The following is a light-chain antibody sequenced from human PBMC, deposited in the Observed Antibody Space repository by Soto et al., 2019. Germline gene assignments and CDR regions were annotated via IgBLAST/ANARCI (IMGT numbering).Light chain of an antibody. Sequence: QSVLTQPPSVSGAPGQRVTISCTGTSSNIGSPFDVHWYQQLPGTAPKLLIYRNNNRPSGVPDRFSGSKSGTSASLAITGLQAEDEADYYCQSSDSSLSAMLFGGGTKLTVL. CDR1: SSNIGSPFD. V-gene: IGLV1-40*01. J-gene: IGLJ3*02. CDR3: QSSDSSLSAML. CDR2: RNN.